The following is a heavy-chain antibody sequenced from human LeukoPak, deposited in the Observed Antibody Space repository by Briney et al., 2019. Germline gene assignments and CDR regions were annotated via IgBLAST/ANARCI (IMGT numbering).Heavy chain of an antibody. CDR2: ISYDGSNK. Sequence: GGSLRLSCAASGFTFSSYAMHWVRQAPGKGLEWVAVISYDGSNKYYADSVKGRFTISRDNSKNTLYLQMNSLRAEDTAVYYCARDMGYGAVKTLQLVGGLDYWGQGTLVTVSS. CDR3: ARDMGYGAVKTLQLVGGLDY. J-gene: IGHJ4*02. D-gene: IGHD3-16*01. CDR1: GFTFSSYA. V-gene: IGHV3-30-3*01.